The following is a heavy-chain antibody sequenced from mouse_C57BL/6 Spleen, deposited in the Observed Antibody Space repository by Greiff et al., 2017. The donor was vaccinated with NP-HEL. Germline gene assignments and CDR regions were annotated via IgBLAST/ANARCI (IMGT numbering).Heavy chain of an antibody. CDR2: IDPSDSET. CDR1: GYTFTSYW. J-gene: IGHJ1*03. CDR3: ARYDYDALAYFDV. D-gene: IGHD2-4*01. Sequence: QVQLQQPGAELVRPGSSVKLSCKASGYTFTSYWMHWVKQRPIQGLEWIGNIDPSDSETHYNQKFKDKATLTVDKSSSTAYMQLSSLTSEDSAVYYCARYDYDALAYFDVWGTGTTVTVSS. V-gene: IGHV1-52*01.